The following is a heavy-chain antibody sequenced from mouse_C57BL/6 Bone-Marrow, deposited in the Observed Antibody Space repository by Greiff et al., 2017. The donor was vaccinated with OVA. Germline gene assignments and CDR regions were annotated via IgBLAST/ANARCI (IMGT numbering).Heavy chain of an antibody. CDR3: ARHYYYGSSYCFDY. J-gene: IGHJ2*01. Sequence: VQLKESGGDLVKPGGSLKLSCAASGFTFSSYGMSWVRQTPDKRLEWVATISSGGSYTYYPDSVKGRFTISRDNAKNTLYLQMSSLKFEDTAMYYCARHYYYGSSYCFDYWGQGTTLTVSS. CDR1: GFTFSSYG. V-gene: IGHV5-6*01. D-gene: IGHD1-1*01. CDR2: ISSGGSYT.